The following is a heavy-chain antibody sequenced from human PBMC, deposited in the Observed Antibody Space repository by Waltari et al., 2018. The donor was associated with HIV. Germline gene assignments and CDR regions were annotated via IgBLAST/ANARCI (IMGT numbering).Heavy chain of an antibody. CDR3: ARDLGIGAFDI. CDR2: IGSSGDT. V-gene: IGHV3-13*01. CDR1: GFTFRGCD. Sequence: EVQLAESGGGLVQPGGSLRLSCAASGFTFRGCDRTCVRQSTGKRLEWVSAIGSSGDTHFAGAVRGRFSISRENARNSLYLQMNSLRSGDTAMYYCARDLGIGAFDIWGQGTMVTFSS. D-gene: IGHD7-27*01. J-gene: IGHJ3*02.